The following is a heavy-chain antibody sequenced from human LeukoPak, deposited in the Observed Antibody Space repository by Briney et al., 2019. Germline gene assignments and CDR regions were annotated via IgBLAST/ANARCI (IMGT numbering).Heavy chain of an antibody. V-gene: IGHV4-39*01. CDR2: IYYSGST. J-gene: IGHJ4*02. Sequence: SETLSLTCTVPGGSISSSSYYWGWIRQPPGKGLEWIGSIYYSGSTYYNPSLKSRVTISVDTSKNQFSLKLSSVTAADTAVYYCARRGNYDFWSGYLDYWGQGTLVTVSS. CDR1: GGSISSSSYY. CDR3: ARRGNYDFWSGYLDY. D-gene: IGHD3-3*01.